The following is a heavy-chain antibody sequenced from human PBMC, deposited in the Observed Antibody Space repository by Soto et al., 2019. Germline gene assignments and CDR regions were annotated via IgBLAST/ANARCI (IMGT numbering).Heavy chain of an antibody. V-gene: IGHV3-9*01. CDR1: GFTFDDYA. D-gene: IGHD6-13*01. CDR2: ISWNSGSI. CDR3: AKVGQQLVQTDAFDI. Sequence: GGSLRLSCAASGFTFDDYAMHWVRQAPGKGLEWVSGISWNSGSIGYADSVKGRFTISRDNAKNSLYLQMNSLRAEDTALYYCAKVGQQLVQTDAFDIWGQGTMVTVSS. J-gene: IGHJ3*02.